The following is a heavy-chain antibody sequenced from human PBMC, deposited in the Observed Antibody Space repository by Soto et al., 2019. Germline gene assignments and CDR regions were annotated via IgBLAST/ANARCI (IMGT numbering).Heavy chain of an antibody. CDR2: ISAYNGNT. D-gene: IGHD1-1*01. J-gene: IGHJ6*02. CDR1: GYTFTSYG. CDR3: ATGSFTSTGGRIGYHYNAMDV. V-gene: IGHV1-18*01. Sequence: ASVKVSCKVSGYTFTSYGISWVRQAPGQGLEWMGWISAYNGNTNYAQKLQGRVTMTTDTSTSTAYMELRSLRSDDTAVYYCATGSFTSTGGRIGYHYNAMDVWGQGTTVTVSS.